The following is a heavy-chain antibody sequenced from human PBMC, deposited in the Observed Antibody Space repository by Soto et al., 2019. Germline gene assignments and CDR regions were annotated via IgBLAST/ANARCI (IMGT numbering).Heavy chain of an antibody. D-gene: IGHD1-20*01. CDR1: GGPIITGVYF. Sequence: SETLSLTCTVSGGPIITGVYFWTWIRQRPGKVLEWIGNIYYTGATSYNPSLKSRLTISFDTSKNQFSLKLTSVTAADTAVYFCARDRLSHDGNNSFFDYCGQGTLVTVSS. V-gene: IGHV4-31*03. J-gene: IGHJ4*02. CDR2: IYYTGAT. CDR3: ARDRLSHDGNNSFFDY.